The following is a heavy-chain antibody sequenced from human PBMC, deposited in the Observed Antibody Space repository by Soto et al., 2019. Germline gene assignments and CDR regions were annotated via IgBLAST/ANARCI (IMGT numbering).Heavy chain of an antibody. J-gene: IGHJ5*02. CDR1: GDTISSSSYY. CDR2: IYYSGTT. V-gene: IGHV4-39*01. CDR3: ARLKGACFITNSNWLDP. Sequence: PSETLPLTCTVSGDTISSSSYYLGWIRQPPGKGLEWIGDIYYSGTTHYNPSLKSRVTISIDTSKNQFSLHLRSVTAAETAVYYCARLKGACFITNSNWLDPWGQGTPVTVSS. D-gene: IGHD7-27*01.